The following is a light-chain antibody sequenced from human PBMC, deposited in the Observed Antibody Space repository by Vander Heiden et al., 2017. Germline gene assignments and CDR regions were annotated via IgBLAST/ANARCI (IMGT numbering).Light chain of an antibody. Sequence: EIVVTQSPATLSVSPGERATLSCRATQSVSSNLAWYQQKPGQAPRLLIYGASTRATGVPARFSVSGSGTEFTLTISSLQSEDFAVYYCQQYHNWPRTFGQGTKVEIK. V-gene: IGKV3-15*01. CDR1: QSVSSN. J-gene: IGKJ1*01. CDR3: QQYHNWPRT. CDR2: GAS.